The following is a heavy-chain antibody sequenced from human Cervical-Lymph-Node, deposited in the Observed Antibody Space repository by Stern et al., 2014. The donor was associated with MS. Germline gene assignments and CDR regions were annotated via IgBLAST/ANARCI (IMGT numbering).Heavy chain of an antibody. CDR2: IVVAGGRT. CDR3: AADNGLLGVPILNF. CDR1: GFTLSTSA. J-gene: IGHJ4*02. D-gene: IGHD3-3*01. V-gene: IGHV1-58*01. Sequence: QLVESGPEVKKPGTSVKVSCQGSGFTLSTSAVQWVRQARGQRLEWIGWIVVAGGRTDFAQKFQGRVTFTTDMCINTVYMEVNSLTSEDTATYYCAADNGLLGVPILNFWGQGTLVTVSS.